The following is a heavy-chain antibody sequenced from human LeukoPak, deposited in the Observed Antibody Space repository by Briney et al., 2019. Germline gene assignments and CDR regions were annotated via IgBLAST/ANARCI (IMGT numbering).Heavy chain of an antibody. CDR1: GGSFSGYY. Sequence: SETLSLTCAVYGGSFSGYYWSWIRQPPGKGLEWIGEINHSGSTNYNPSLKSRVTISVDTSKNQFSLKLSSVTAADTAVYYCARLASGDGEFFDYWGQRTLVTVSS. V-gene: IGHV4-34*01. D-gene: IGHD3-10*01. CDR3: ARLASGDGEFFDY. J-gene: IGHJ4*02. CDR2: INHSGST.